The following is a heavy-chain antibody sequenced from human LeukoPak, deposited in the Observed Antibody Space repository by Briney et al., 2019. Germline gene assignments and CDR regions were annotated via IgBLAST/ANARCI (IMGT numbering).Heavy chain of an antibody. J-gene: IGHJ4*02. CDR2: ISGSGGST. CDR1: GFTSSSYA. Sequence: GGSLRLSCAASGFTSSSYAMSWVRQAPGKGLEWVSAISGSGGSTYYADSVKGRFTISRDNSKNTLYLQMNSLRAEDTAVYYCAKTQIRITMVRGVIKGLDYWGQGTLVTVSS. D-gene: IGHD3-10*01. V-gene: IGHV3-23*01. CDR3: AKTQIRITMVRGVIKGLDY.